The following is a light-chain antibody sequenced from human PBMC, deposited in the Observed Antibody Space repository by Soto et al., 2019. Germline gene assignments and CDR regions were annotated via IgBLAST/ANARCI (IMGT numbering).Light chain of an antibody. J-gene: IGKJ1*01. V-gene: IGKV3-20*01. CDR3: QQCGSLPGT. CDR1: QTIDNK. Sequence: EIVLTQSPGILSLSPGERATLSCRASQTIDNKLAWYQQRPGQAPRLLIYGASIRATGIPDRFSGSGSGTDFTLTISRLEPEDFAVYYCQQCGSLPGTFGQGTKVDIK. CDR2: GAS.